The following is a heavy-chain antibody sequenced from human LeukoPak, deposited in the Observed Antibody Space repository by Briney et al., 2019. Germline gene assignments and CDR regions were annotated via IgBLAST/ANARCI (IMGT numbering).Heavy chain of an antibody. V-gene: IGHV1-18*01. D-gene: IGHD3-10*01. J-gene: IGHJ6*02. Sequence: ASVKVSCKASGYSFTSYGFTWVRRAPGQGLEWMGWVSAYDGSANYAQKIRGRVTMTTDATKNTVYMELRSLRFDDTAVYYCARGGRDGMDVWGQGTTVTVSS. CDR1: GYSFTSYG. CDR2: VSAYDGSA. CDR3: ARGGRDGMDV.